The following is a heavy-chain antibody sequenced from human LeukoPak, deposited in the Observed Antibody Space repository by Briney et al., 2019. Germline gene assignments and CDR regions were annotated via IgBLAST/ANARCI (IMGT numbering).Heavy chain of an antibody. V-gene: IGHV3-30*18. Sequence: GGSLRLSCAASGFTFSSYGMHWVRQAPGKGLEWVAVISYDGSNKYYADSVKGRFTISRDNSMNTLYLQMNSLRAEGTAVYYCAKDHYYGSGSFQNGFDYWGQGTLVTVSS. CDR1: GFTFSSYG. CDR3: AKDHYYGSGSFQNGFDY. J-gene: IGHJ4*02. D-gene: IGHD3-10*01. CDR2: ISYDGSNK.